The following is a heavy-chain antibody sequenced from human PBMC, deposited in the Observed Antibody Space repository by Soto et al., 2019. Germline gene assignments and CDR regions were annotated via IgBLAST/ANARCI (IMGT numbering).Heavy chain of an antibody. V-gene: IGHV3-33*01. J-gene: IGHJ6*02. Sequence: PGGSLRLSCAVSGFTFSNHAMHWVRQAPGKGLEWVAQIWFDGSNKYSADPVKGRFTISRDNSKNTLYLQMNSLRADDTGVYYCARDGQHPTPYSMDVWGQGTTVTVSS. CDR3: ARDGQHPTPYSMDV. D-gene: IGHD2-15*01. CDR2: IWFDGSNK. CDR1: GFTFSNHA.